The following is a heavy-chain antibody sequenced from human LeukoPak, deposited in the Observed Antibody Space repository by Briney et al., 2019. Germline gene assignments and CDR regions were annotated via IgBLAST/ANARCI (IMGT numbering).Heavy chain of an antibody. Sequence: GGSLRLSCAASGFTFSNFRMHWVRQAPGKGLMWVSRVNSDGSGPTYADSVKGRFTISRDNAKNTLYLQMNSLRAEDTAVYYCAAPRNSGSGPLDFWGQGTLVTVSS. D-gene: IGHD3-10*01. CDR3: AAPRNSGSGPLDF. CDR2: VNSDGSGP. V-gene: IGHV3-74*01. J-gene: IGHJ4*02. CDR1: GFTFSNFR.